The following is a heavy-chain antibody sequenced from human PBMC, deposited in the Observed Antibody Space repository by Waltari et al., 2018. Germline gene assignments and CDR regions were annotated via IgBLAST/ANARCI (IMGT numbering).Heavy chain of an antibody. CDR2: IHTTGGA. CDR1: SGSIPRSHYY. V-gene: IGHV4-61*09. Sequence: QVQLQESGPGLVKPSQTLFLNCTVSSGSIPRSHYYWTWVRQPAGRGLEWIGQIHTTGGAIYDPSLRSRITMSVDTSKNQFSLILDSATAADTAVYFCARAFGGHHWYFDLWGRGTLVTVSS. J-gene: IGHJ2*01. CDR3: ARAFGGHHWYFDL. D-gene: IGHD3-10*01.